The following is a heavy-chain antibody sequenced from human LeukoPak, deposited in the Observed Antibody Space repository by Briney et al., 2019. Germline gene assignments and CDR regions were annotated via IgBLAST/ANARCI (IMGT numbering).Heavy chain of an antibody. Sequence: ASVKVSCMASGYTFTSYGISWVRQAPGQGLEWMGWISAYNGNTNYAQKLQGRVTMTTDTSTSTAYMELRSLRSDDTAVYYCARDFFTASYGSGSYYNPYYYGMDVWGQGTTVTVSS. CDR2: ISAYNGNT. CDR3: ARDFFTASYGSGSYYNPYYYGMDV. J-gene: IGHJ6*02. D-gene: IGHD3-10*01. CDR1: GYTFTSYG. V-gene: IGHV1-18*01.